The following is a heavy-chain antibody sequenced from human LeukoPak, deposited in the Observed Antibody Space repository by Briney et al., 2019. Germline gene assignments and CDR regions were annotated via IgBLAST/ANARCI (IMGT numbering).Heavy chain of an antibody. J-gene: IGHJ5*02. V-gene: IGHV1-69*04. CDR3: ARGGNWFDP. Sequence: SVKVSCKASGYTFTSYAMNWVRQAPGQGLEWMGRIIPIVGIANNAQKFQGRVTITADKSTSTAYMELSSLRSEDTAVYYCARGGNWFDPWGQGTLVTVSS. CDR2: IIPIVGIA. D-gene: IGHD2/OR15-2a*01. CDR1: GYTFTSYA.